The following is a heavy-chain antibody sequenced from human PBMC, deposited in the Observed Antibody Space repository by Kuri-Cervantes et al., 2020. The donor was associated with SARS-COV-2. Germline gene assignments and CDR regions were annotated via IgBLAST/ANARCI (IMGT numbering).Heavy chain of an antibody. CDR2: ISSSSSYI. J-gene: IGHJ6*02. V-gene: IGHV3-11*06. D-gene: IGHD6-13*01. CDR3: ARWDDSSSWPLHYYYYYGMDV. CDR1: GLTFSDYY. Sequence: GESLKISCAASGLTFSDYYMSWIRQAPGKGLEWVSSISSSSSYIYYADSVKGRFTISRDNAKNSLYLQMNSLRAEDTAVYYCARWDDSSSWPLHYYYYYGMDVWGQGTTVTVSS.